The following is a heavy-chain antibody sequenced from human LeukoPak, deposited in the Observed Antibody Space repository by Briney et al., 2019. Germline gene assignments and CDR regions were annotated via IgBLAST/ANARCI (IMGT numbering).Heavy chain of an antibody. J-gene: IGHJ4*02. CDR1: GFTFSSYA. Sequence: GGSLRLSCAASGFTFSSYAMSWVRQAPGKGLKWVSAISASGGSTYYADSVKGRFTISRDNSKNTLYLQMNSLRAEDTAVYYCAKGIWSGYRWYFDYWGQGTLLTVSS. V-gene: IGHV3-23*01. D-gene: IGHD3-3*01. CDR3: AKGIWSGYRWYFDY. CDR2: ISASGGST.